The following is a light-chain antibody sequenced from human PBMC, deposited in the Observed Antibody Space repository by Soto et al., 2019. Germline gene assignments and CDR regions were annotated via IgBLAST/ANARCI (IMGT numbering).Light chain of an antibody. CDR3: AAWDDSRSGRV. V-gene: IGLV1-47*01. CDR2: RNN. Sequence: QSVLTQPPSASGTPGQRVTISCSGSSSNIGSNYVYWYQQLPGTAPKLLIYRNNQRPSGVPDRFSGSKSGTSASLAISGLRSEDEAEYYCAAWDDSRSGRVFGGGTQLTVL. CDR1: SSNIGSNY. J-gene: IGLJ3*02.